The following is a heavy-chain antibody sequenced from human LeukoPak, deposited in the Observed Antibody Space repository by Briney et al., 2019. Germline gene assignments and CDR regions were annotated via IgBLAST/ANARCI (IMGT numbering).Heavy chain of an antibody. J-gene: IGHJ3*02. D-gene: IGHD3-22*01. V-gene: IGHV3-7*01. Sequence: GGSLKLSCAASGFTFSNYWMVWVRQAPGEGLEWGANLRGDGSRQYYLDSVKGRFTISRDNAKNSLYLQMSSLRADDTAVYYCVRDANYHDGNNYYDVLDIWGQGTMVTVST. CDR3: VRDANYHDGNNYYDVLDI. CDR2: LRGDGSRQ. CDR1: GFTFSNYW.